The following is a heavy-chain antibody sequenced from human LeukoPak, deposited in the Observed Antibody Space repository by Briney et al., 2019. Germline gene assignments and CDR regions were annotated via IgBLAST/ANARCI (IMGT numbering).Heavy chain of an antibody. CDR2: IYHSGST. CDR3: AREGLIQLFDY. Sequence: PSETLSLTCTVSGGSISSGGYYWSWIRQPPGKGLEWIGYIYHSGSTYYNPSLKSRVTISVDRSKNQFSLKLSSVTAADTAVYYCAREGLIQLFDYWGQGTLVTVSS. V-gene: IGHV4-30-2*01. J-gene: IGHJ4*02. D-gene: IGHD5-18*01. CDR1: GGSISSGGYY.